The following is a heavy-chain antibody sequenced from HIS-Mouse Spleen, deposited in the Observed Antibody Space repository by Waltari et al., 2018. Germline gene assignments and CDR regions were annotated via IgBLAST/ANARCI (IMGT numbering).Heavy chain of an antibody. Sequence: QVQLQQWGAGLLKPSETLSPTCAVYGGSFSGYYWTWIRQPLGKGLEWIGEINHSGSTNYNPSLKSRVTISVDTSKNQFSLKLSSVTAADTAVYYCARGRSPATVTIGYYFDYWGQGTLVTVSS. V-gene: IGHV4-34*01. J-gene: IGHJ4*02. D-gene: IGHD4-17*01. CDR2: INHSGST. CDR1: GGSFSGYY. CDR3: ARGRSPATVTIGYYFDY.